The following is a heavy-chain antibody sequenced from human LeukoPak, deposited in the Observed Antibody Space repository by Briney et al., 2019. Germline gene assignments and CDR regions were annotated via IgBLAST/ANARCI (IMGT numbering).Heavy chain of an antibody. J-gene: IGHJ6*03. CDR1: GFTFDDYG. CDR2: INWNGGST. Sequence: GGSLRLSCAASGFTFDDYGMSWVRQAPGKGLEWVSGINWNGGSTGYADSVKGRFTISRDNAKNSLYLQMNSLRAEDTAVYYCAKDRCSNGIGCYYYYMDVWGKGTTVTISS. CDR3: AKDRCSNGIGCYYYYMDV. V-gene: IGHV3-20*04. D-gene: IGHD2-8*01.